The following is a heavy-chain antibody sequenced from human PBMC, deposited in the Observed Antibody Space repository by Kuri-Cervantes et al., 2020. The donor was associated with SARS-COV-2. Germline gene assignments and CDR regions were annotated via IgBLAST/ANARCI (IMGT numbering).Heavy chain of an antibody. CDR1: GFTFSNYA. CDR3: ARGYCSSTSCPPYYYYGMDV. CDR2: ISSNGDST. V-gene: IGHV3-64*02. D-gene: IGHD2-2*01. J-gene: IGHJ6*02. Sequence: GESLKISCAASGFTFSNYAMYWVRQAPGKGLEYVSAISSNGDSTYYADSVKGRFTMSRDNSKNTLYLQMNSLRDEDTAVYYCARGYCSSTSCPPYYYYGMDVWGQGTTVTVSS.